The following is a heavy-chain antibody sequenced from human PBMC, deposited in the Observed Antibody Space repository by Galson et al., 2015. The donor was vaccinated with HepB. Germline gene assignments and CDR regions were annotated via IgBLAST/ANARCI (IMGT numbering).Heavy chain of an antibody. CDR2: ISNSSNTI. CDR3: TRVYSSGWTPDY. Sequence: SLRLSCAVSGFTFSSYSLNWVRQAPGKGLEWVSYISNSSNTIYYADPVKGRFTISRDNAKNAVYLQMNSLRAEDTAVYYCTRVYSSGWTPDYWGQGTLVTASS. D-gene: IGHD6-19*01. V-gene: IGHV3-48*01. J-gene: IGHJ4*02. CDR1: GFTFSSYS.